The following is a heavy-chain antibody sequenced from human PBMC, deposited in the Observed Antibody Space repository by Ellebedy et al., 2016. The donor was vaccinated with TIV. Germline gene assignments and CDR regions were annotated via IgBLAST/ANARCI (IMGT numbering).Heavy chain of an antibody. CDR3: AREGGATPYDL. D-gene: IGHD1-26*01. Sequence: MPGGSLRLSCAVYGGSFSGYYWSWIRQPPGKGLEWIGEINHSGSTNYNPSLKSRVTISVDTSKNQFSLKLSSVTAADTAVYYCAREGGATPYDLWGRGTLVTVSS. CDR2: INHSGST. CDR1: GGSFSGYY. J-gene: IGHJ2*01. V-gene: IGHV4-34*01.